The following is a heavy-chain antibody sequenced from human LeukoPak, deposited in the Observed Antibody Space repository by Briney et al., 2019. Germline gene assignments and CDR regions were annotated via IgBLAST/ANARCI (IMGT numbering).Heavy chain of an antibody. V-gene: IGHV3-30-3*01. J-gene: IGHJ4*02. Sequence: GGSLRLSCAASGSTFSSYAMHWVRQAPGKGLEWVAVISYDGSNKYYADSVKGRFTISRDNSKNTLYLQMNSLRAEDTAVYYCARVKTAPQFDYWGQGTLVTVSS. CDR3: ARVKTAPQFDY. D-gene: IGHD2-21*02. CDR2: ISYDGSNK. CDR1: GSTFSSYA.